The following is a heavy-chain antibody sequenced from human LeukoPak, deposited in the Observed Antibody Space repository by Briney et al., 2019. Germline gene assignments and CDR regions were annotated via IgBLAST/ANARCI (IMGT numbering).Heavy chain of an antibody. J-gene: IGHJ4*02. CDR1: GYTFTGYY. D-gene: IGHD3-22*01. Sequence: GASEKVSCKASGYTFTGYYMHWVRQAPGQGLEWMGWINPNSGGTNYAQKFQGRVTMTRDTSISTAYMELSRLRSDDTAVYYCARVRAKYYYDSSGYHRVALGYWGQGTLVTVSS. CDR3: ARVRAKYYYDSSGYHRVALGY. V-gene: IGHV1-2*02. CDR2: INPNSGGT.